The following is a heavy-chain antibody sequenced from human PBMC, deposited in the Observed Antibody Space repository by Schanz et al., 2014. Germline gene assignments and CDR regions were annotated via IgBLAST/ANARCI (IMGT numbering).Heavy chain of an antibody. CDR1: GFTFSDYA. J-gene: IGHJ4*02. CDR2: ITSDGGGT. V-gene: IGHV3-64*04. CDR3: ARVGTTIFGVSPIDY. D-gene: IGHD3-3*01. Sequence: VQLVESGGGLVQPGGSLIISCSASGFTFSDYALHWVRQAPGKGLEYVSAITSDGGGTYYADSVKGRFTISRDNAKNSLYLQMNSLRAEDTAVYYCARVGTTIFGVSPIDYWGQGTLVTVSS.